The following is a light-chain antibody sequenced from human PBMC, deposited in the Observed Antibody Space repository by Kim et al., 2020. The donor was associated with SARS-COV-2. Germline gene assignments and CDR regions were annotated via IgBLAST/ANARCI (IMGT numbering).Light chain of an antibody. V-gene: IGKV1-27*01. CDR1: QDIGSH. CDR3: QQLDHDPCT. CDR2: AAS. Sequence: IQLTQSPSSLSASVGDRVTITCRASQDIGSHLVWYQQRPGKAPEHLISAASALRTGVPSRFSGSGSGTDFTLTISGLQPEDDATYYCQQLDHDPCTFGRGTKVDIK. J-gene: IGKJ1*01.